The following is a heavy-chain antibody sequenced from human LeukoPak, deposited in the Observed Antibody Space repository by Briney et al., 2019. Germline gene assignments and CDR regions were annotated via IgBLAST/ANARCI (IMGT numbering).Heavy chain of an antibody. J-gene: IGHJ3*02. Sequence: SETLSLTCAVYGGSFSGYYWSWIRQPPGKGLEWIGEINHSGSTNYNPSLKSRVTISVDTSKNQFSLKLSSVTAADTAVYYCARDHLQYYDILTGYFADGLTIWGQGTMVTVSS. CDR2: INHSGST. CDR3: ARDHLQYYDILTGYFADGLTI. V-gene: IGHV4-34*01. D-gene: IGHD3-9*01. CDR1: GGSFSGYY.